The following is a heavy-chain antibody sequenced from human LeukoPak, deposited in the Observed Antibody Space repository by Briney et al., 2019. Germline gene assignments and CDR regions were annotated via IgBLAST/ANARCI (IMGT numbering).Heavy chain of an antibody. Sequence: GGSLRLSCAASGFTFSDYWMHWVRDAPGKGLMWVSRIAGDGSSISYADSVKGRFTISRDNAKNTLYLQMGSQRAEDTAVYYCARGGFKYNYYDAMDVWGQGTTVTVSS. CDR2: IAGDGSSI. D-gene: IGHD1-26*01. CDR3: ARGGFKYNYYDAMDV. V-gene: IGHV3-74*01. J-gene: IGHJ6*02. CDR1: GFTFSDYW.